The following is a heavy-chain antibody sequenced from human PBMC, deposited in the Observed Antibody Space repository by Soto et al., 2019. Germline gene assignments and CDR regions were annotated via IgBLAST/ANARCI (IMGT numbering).Heavy chain of an antibody. V-gene: IGHV1-3*01. CDR1: GYSFTSYA. CDR3: ARSVSKYCSSTSCPTFFDY. CDR2: INAGNGNT. Sequence: ASVRVSWKASGYSFTSYAMHWVRQAPGQRLEWMGWINAGNGNTKYSQKFRGRVTITRDTSASTAYMELSSLRSEDTAVYYCARSVSKYCSSTSCPTFFDYWGQGTLVTVSS. D-gene: IGHD2-2*01. J-gene: IGHJ4*02.